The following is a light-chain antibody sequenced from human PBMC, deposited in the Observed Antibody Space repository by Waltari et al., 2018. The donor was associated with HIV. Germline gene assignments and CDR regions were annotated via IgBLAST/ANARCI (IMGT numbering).Light chain of an antibody. CDR1: SSDIGYFDY. V-gene: IGLV2-11*01. CDR3: CSYAGAYTYV. CDR2: EVN. J-gene: IGLJ1*01. Sequence: SAPPQPRSVSGSPGQSVTISCTGTSSDIGYFDYVSWYQQFPGKAPKVIIYEVNQRPSGVPDSFTGSKSGITASLTISGLQGEDEADYYCCSYAGAYTYVFGTGTKVTVL.